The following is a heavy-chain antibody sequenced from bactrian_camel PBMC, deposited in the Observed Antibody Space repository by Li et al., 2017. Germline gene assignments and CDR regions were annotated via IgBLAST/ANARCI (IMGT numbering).Heavy chain of an antibody. D-gene: IGHD1*01. CDR1: GVTLISYY. V-gene: IGHV3-2*01. CDR2: INSDGSKA. Sequence: HVQLVESGGGLVQPGGSLRLSCSASGVTLISYYVSWVRQAPGKGLEWVSSINSDGSKAFYADSVKGRFTISRDNVENTMYLQMNSLKSEDTALYYCAIDMLFSFWGKGTQVTVS. J-gene: IGHJ7*01.